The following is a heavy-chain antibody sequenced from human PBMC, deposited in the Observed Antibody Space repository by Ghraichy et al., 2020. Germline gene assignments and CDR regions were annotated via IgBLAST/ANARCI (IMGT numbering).Heavy chain of an antibody. CDR3: ARTLRWLQFIDY. J-gene: IGHJ4*02. D-gene: IGHD5-24*01. CDR2: ICYTVST. V-gene: IGHV4-39*01. Sequence: SGTLSLTCTVSGGSISSSDYYWGWLRQAPGKGLEWIGNICYTVSTDYNPSLKSRVTMSLDTSKNQFSLNLRSLTAADTAVYYCARTLRWLQFIDYWGQGILFTVSS. CDR1: GGSISSSDYY.